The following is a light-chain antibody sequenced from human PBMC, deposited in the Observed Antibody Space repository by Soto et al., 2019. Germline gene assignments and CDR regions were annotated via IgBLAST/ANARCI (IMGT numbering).Light chain of an antibody. CDR2: GNN. J-gene: IGLJ1*01. CDR1: SSNIGAGYD. Sequence: QSVLTKPPAVSGAPGQMVTVSCTGSSSNIGAGYDVHWYQQLPGTAPKLLIYGNNNRPSGVPDRFSGSKSGTSASLAITGLQAEDEADYYCQSYDSSLSGYVFGTGTKVNVL. CDR3: QSYDSSLSGYV. V-gene: IGLV1-40*01.